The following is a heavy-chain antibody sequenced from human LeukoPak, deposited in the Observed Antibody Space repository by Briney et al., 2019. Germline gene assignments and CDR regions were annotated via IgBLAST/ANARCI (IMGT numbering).Heavy chain of an antibody. CDR2: IDWDDDK. V-gene: IGHV2-70*04. Sequence: SGPTLVNPTQTLTLTCTFSGFSLSTSGMRVSWIRQPPGKALEWLARIDWDDDKFYSTSLKTRLTISKDNSKNQVVLTMTNMDPVDTATYYCARSRLPNYYDSSADIPFDYWGQGTLVTVSS. J-gene: IGHJ4*02. D-gene: IGHD3-22*01. CDR1: GFSLSTSGMR. CDR3: ARSRLPNYYDSSADIPFDY.